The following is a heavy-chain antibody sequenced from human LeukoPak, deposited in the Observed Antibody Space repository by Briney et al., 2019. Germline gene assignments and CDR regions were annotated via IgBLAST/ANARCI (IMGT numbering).Heavy chain of an antibody. CDR1: GGSFSGYY. Sequence: PSETLSLTCAVYGGSFSGYYWGWIRQPPGKGLEWIGEINHSGSTNYNPSLKSRVTISVDTSKNQFSLKLSSVAAADTAVYYCARDYRFSWYPTAYFDYWGQGTLVTVSS. J-gene: IGHJ4*02. CDR2: INHSGST. V-gene: IGHV4-34*01. D-gene: IGHD6-13*01. CDR3: ARDYRFSWYPTAYFDY.